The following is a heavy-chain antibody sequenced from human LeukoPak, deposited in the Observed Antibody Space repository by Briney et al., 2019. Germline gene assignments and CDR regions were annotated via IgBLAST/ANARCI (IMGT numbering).Heavy chain of an antibody. J-gene: IGHJ4*02. V-gene: IGHV3-7*01. CDR3: ARFGYVAAVDV. CDR1: GFTFSGYT. Sequence: GGSLRPSCEASGFTFSGYTMNWVRQAPGTGLEWVANINPAGSETYYVDPVKGRFSISRDNAKNLVYLQMNSLRAEDTAVYHCARFGYVAAVDVWGQGTPVTVSS. CDR2: INPAGSET. D-gene: IGHD2-15*01.